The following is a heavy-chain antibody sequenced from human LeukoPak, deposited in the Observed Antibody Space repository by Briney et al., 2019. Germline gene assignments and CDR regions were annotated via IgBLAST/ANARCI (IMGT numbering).Heavy chain of an antibody. CDR2: IKGDGSST. V-gene: IGHV3-74*01. CDR3: VREGLECSGSSCQRAAFDY. D-gene: IGHD2-2*01. CDR1: GFTFTTYW. Sequence: GGSLRLSCAASGFTFTTYWMHWVRHVPGKGLVWVARIKGDGSSTRHADSMKGRFTISRDNAKNTLYLQMNSLRDEDTAVYYCVREGLECSGSSCQRAAFDYWGQGTLVTVSS. J-gene: IGHJ4*02.